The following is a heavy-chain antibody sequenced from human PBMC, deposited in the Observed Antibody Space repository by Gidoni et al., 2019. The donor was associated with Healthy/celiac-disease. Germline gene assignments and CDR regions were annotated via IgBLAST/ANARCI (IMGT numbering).Heavy chain of an antibody. CDR3: ATLGKLAWGSVYFDY. Sequence: EVQLLESGGGLVQPGESLRLSCSASGFTFSSYAMSWVSQAPGKGLECVSAISGSGGSTYYADSVKGRFTISRDNSKNTLYLQMNSLRAEDTAVYYCATLGKLAWGSVYFDYWGQGTLVTVSS. J-gene: IGHJ4*02. D-gene: IGHD7-27*01. CDR2: ISGSGGST. CDR1: GFTFSSYA. V-gene: IGHV3-23*01.